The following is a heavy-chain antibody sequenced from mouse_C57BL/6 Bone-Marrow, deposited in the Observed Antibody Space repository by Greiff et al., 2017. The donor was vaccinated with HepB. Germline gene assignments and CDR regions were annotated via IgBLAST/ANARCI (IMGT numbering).Heavy chain of an antibody. CDR1: GFTFSSYA. Sequence: EVHLVESGGGLVKPGGSLKLSCAASGFTFSSYAMSWVRQTPEKRLEWVATISDGGSYTYYPDNVKGRFTISRDNAKNNLYLQMSHLKSEDTAMYYCARSSYDYDLYYAMDYWGQGTSVTVSS. J-gene: IGHJ4*01. CDR3: ARSSYDYDLYYAMDY. V-gene: IGHV5-4*01. CDR2: ISDGGSYT. D-gene: IGHD2-4*01.